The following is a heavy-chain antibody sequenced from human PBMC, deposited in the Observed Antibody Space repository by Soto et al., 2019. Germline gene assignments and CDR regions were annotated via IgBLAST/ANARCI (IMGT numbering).Heavy chain of an antibody. CDR3: AKDIDLGSAGFDY. CDR1: GFTFDDYA. D-gene: IGHD3-10*01. V-gene: IGHV3-9*01. CDR2: ISWNSGSI. J-gene: IGHJ4*02. Sequence: PGGSLRLSCAASGFTFDDYAMHWVRQAPGKGLEWVSGISWNSGSIGYADSVKGRFTISRDNAKNSLYLQMNSLRAEDTALYYCAKDIDLGSAGFDYWGQGTLVTVSS.